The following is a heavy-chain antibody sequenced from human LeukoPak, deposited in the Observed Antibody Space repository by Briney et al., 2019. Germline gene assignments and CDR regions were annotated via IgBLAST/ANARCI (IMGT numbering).Heavy chain of an antibody. CDR1: GGSFSGYY. Sequence: SETLSLTCAVYGGSFSGYYWSWIRQPPGKGLEWIGEINHSGSTNYNPSLKSRVTISVDTSKNQFSLKPSSVTAADTAVYYCATRVKRIVVVPAATSGYYYYYMDVWGKGTTVTVSS. J-gene: IGHJ6*03. CDR2: INHSGST. V-gene: IGHV4-34*01. D-gene: IGHD2-2*01. CDR3: ATRVKRIVVVPAATSGYYYYYMDV.